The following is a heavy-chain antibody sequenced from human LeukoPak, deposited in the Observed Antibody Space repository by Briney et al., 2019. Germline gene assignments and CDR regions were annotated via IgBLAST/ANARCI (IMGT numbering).Heavy chain of an antibody. V-gene: IGHV3-7*01. Sequence: GGSLRFSWAAAGFMFTNYWMTWVRQAPGKGQEWVANIKQDGSEKHYMDSVKGRFTISRDNAENSLYLQMNSLRADDTAVYYCARGPDYDILPGFFMFDFWGQGTLVIVSS. CDR2: IKQDGSEK. D-gene: IGHD3-9*01. CDR3: ARGPDYDILPGFFMFDF. J-gene: IGHJ4*02. CDR1: GFMFTNYW.